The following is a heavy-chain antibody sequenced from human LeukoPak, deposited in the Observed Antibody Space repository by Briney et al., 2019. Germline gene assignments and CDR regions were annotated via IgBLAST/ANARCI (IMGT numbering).Heavy chain of an antibody. CDR1: GGSISSGSYY. CDR2: IYTSGST. D-gene: IGHD3-3*01. Sequence: PSETLSLTCTVSGGSISSGSYYWSWLRQPAGTGLEWIGRIYTSGSTNYNPSLKSRVTISVDTSKNQFSLKLSSVTAADTAVYYCARGPIFGVVITKDDAFDIWGQGTMVTVSS. V-gene: IGHV4-61*02. CDR3: ARGPIFGVVITKDDAFDI. J-gene: IGHJ3*02.